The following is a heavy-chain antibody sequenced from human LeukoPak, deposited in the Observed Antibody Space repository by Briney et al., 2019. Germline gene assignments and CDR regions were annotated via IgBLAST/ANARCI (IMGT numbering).Heavy chain of an antibody. CDR3: ARVRYSSGWPYYYYYGMDV. J-gene: IGHJ6*02. D-gene: IGHD6-19*01. Sequence: PGGSLRLSCAASGFTFSSYWMHWVRQAPGKGLVWVSRINSDGSSTSYADSVKGRFTISRDNAKNTLYLQMNSLRAEDTAVYYCARVRYSSGWPYYYYYGMDVWGQGTTVTVSS. CDR1: GFTFSSYW. CDR2: INSDGSST. V-gene: IGHV3-74*01.